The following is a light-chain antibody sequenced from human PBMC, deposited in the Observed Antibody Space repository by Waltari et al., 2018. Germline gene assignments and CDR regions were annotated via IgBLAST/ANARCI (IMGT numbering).Light chain of an antibody. CDR2: DAS. V-gene: IGKV3-20*01. Sequence: EIMLTQSPGTLSLSPGERATLSCRASQSISKYLAWYQQKPGQAPRLLIYDASVRATGIPDRFSGSGSGTDFSRTISRLEPEDFAVYYCQKYGTLPATFGQGTKVEIK. CDR3: QKYGTLPAT. J-gene: IGKJ1*01. CDR1: QSISKY.